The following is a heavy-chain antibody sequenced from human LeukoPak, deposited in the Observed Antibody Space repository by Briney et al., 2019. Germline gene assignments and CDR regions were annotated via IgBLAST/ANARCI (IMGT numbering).Heavy chain of an antibody. V-gene: IGHV4-31*03. D-gene: IGHD2-2*01. CDR2: TYYSGNT. J-gene: IGHJ5*01. CDR3: ARVVGSTSWFDS. CDR1: GDFIIGAPYY. Sequence: SETLSLTCTVSGDFIIGAPYYWSWVRQHPGKGLERIAYTYYSGNTYYNPSLKSRVNLSVDTSNNQFSLNLTSVTAADTAVYYCARVVGSTSWFDSWGQGTRVTVSS.